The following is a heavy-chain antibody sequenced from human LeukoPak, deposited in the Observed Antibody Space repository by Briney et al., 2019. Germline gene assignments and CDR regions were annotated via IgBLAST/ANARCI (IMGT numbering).Heavy chain of an antibody. CDR2: ISSRSSYT. Sequence: GGSLRLSCAASGFTFSDYYMSWIRQAPGKGLEWVSYISSRSSYTKYEDSVKGRFTISRDNAKNSLHLQMNSLRAEDTAVYYCASSLTPGDGYNSRPFDYWGQGTLVTVSS. CDR1: GFTFSDYY. J-gene: IGHJ4*02. V-gene: IGHV3-11*06. D-gene: IGHD5-24*01. CDR3: ASSLTPGDGYNSRPFDY.